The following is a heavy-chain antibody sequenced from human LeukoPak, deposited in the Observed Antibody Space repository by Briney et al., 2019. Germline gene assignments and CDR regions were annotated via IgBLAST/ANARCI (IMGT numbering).Heavy chain of an antibody. J-gene: IGHJ4*02. D-gene: IGHD3-10*01. CDR3: ARPYTHYGSGSYYNWDFDH. CDR1: GFTFSNSW. Sequence: AGGSLRLSCAGSGFTFSNSWMGWVRQAPGKGLEWVANVQHIGGETYYVDSVKGRFTISRDNAKNSLYLQMNSLRAEDTAVYYCARPYTHYGSGSYYNWDFDHWGQGTLVTVSS. V-gene: IGHV3-7*01. CDR2: VQHIGGET.